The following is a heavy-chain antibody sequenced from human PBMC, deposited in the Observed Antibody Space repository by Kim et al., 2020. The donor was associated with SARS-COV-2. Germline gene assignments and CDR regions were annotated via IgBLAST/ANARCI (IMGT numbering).Heavy chain of an antibody. CDR3: AREPGPDWNYYFEY. J-gene: IGHJ4*01. CDR1: GFNFRDYG. CDR2: IRIKTYGATT. Sequence: GGSLRLSCTTSGFNFRDYGFIWVRQAPGKGLEWVGLIRIKTYGATTAYAASVKGRFTISRDDSRGIAHLQMNTLKTEDTAVYFCAREPGPDWNYYFEYWG. D-gene: IGHD1-7*01. V-gene: IGHV3-49*04.